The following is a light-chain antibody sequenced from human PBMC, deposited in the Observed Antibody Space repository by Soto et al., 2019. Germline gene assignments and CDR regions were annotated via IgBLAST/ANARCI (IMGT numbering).Light chain of an antibody. CDR1: QRINNW. J-gene: IGKJ4*01. CDR2: DAS. CDR3: QKYNSAPLT. Sequence: DVQMTHSPSTLSASVGDRVTITCRASQRINNWLAWYQQKPGKAPKFLIYDASTLESGVPSRFSGSGFGTEFTLTISSLQPEDVAAYYCQKYNSAPLTFGGGTKVDIK. V-gene: IGKV1-5*01.